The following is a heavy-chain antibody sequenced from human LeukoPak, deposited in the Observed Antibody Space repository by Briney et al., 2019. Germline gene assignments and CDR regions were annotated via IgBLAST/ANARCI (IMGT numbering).Heavy chain of an antibody. V-gene: IGHV3-23*01. J-gene: IGHJ4*02. Sequence: GGSLRLSCAASGFTFNTYAMSWVRQAPGKGLEWVSAIGAGGTNPYYADSVKGRFTISRDKSKNSLYLQMSSLRADDTVVYYWAKKSDYSWGVHWGQGTLVTVSS. CDR2: IGAGGTNP. D-gene: IGHD3-3*01. CDR1: GFTFNTYA. CDR3: AKKSDYSWGVH.